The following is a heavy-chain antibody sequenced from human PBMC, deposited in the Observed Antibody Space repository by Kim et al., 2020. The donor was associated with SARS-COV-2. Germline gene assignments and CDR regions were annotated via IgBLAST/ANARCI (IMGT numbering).Heavy chain of an antibody. V-gene: IGHV3-23*01. CDR2: ISGNGANT. CDR3: AKGISKSIYYYYGMDV. D-gene: IGHD2-2*01. J-gene: IGHJ6*02. Sequence: GGSLRLSCAASGFTFSSCSMSWVRQAPGKGLEWVSAISGNGANTYYADSVKGRFTISRDNSKNTLYLQMNSLRVGDTAVYYCAKGISKSIYYYYGMDVWGQGTTVTVSS. CDR1: GFTFSSCS.